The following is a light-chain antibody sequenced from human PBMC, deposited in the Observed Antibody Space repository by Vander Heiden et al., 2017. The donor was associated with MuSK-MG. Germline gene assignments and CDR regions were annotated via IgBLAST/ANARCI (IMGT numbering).Light chain of an antibody. CDR1: QEISNY. J-gene: IGKJ4*01. V-gene: IGKV1-33*01. CDR2: DAS. CDR3: QQYDNLPLT. Sequence: DIQMTQSPSSLSASVGDRVTIPCQASQEISNYLNWYQQKPGKGPNLLMYDASNLETGGPSRFSGSGSGTEFTFTISSLQPEDIATYYCQQYDNLPLTFGGGTKVELK.